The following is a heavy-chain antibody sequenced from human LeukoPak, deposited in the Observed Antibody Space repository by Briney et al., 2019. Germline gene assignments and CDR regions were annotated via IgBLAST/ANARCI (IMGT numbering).Heavy chain of an antibody. V-gene: IGHV3-23*01. D-gene: IGHD4-11*01. CDR3: AKDRDYSNPIGYMDV. J-gene: IGHJ6*03. Sequence: QSGGSLRLSCAASGFTFSSYAMSWVRQAPGKGLEWVSVISGSGGSTYYADSVKGRFTISRDYSKNTLYLQMNSLRAEDTAVYFCAKDRDYSNPIGYMDVWGKGTTVTVSS. CDR2: ISGSGGST. CDR1: GFTFSSYA.